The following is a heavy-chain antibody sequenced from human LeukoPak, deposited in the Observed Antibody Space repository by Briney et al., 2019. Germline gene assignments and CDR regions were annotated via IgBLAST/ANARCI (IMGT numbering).Heavy chain of an antibody. CDR1: GYTFTGYY. D-gene: IGHD6-13*01. J-gene: IGHJ4*02. Sequence: ASVKVSCKASGYTFTGYYMHWVRQAPGQGLEWMGWINPNSGDTDYAQKFQGRVTLTRDTSISTVYMELSRLTSDDTAGYYWARDRSYSWYGGVDYWGQGTLVTVSS. CDR2: INPNSGDT. V-gene: IGHV1-2*02. CDR3: ARDRSYSWYGGVDY.